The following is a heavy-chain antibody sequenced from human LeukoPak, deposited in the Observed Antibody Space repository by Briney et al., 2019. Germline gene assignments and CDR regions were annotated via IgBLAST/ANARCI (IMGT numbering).Heavy chain of an antibody. J-gene: IGHJ5*02. Sequence: GASLRLSCAASGFTFSSYAMSWVRQAPGKGLEWVSAISGSGGSTYYADSVKGRFTISRDNSKNTLYLQMNSLRAEDTAVYYCARDQSRGWPENLFDPWGQGTLVTVSS. V-gene: IGHV3-23*01. CDR3: ARDQSRGWPENLFDP. CDR1: GFTFSSYA. CDR2: ISGSGGST. D-gene: IGHD6-19*01.